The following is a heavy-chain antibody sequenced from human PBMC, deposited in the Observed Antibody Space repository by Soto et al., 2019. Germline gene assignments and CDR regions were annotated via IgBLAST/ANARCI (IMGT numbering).Heavy chain of an antibody. CDR2: ISAYSGNT. J-gene: IGHJ4*02. CDR3: ARGDTYYVNWYFDY. V-gene: IGHV1-18*01. Sequence: QVQLVQSGAEVKKPGASVKVSCKTSGFTFTNYYINWVRQAPGQGLEVMGWISAYSGNTNYAQNLQGRVTMTTDTSASTAYLELRSLRSDDTAVYFCARGDTYYVNWYFDYWGQGPWLPSPQ. D-gene: IGHD1-1*01. CDR1: GFTFTNYY.